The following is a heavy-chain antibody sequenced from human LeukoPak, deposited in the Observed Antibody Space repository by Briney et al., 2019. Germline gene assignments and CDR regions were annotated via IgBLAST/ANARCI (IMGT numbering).Heavy chain of an antibody. CDR1: EFTFSNYA. V-gene: IGHV3-30-3*01. CDR2: ISYGGNTI. CDR3: ARSGGLQKFDY. D-gene: IGHD4-11*01. J-gene: IGHJ4*02. Sequence: GRSLRLSCAASEFTFSNYALHWVRQAPGKGLQWVAVISYGGNTIHYADSVKGRFIISRDTSKNTLYLQMNSLRAEDTAVYYCARSGGLQKFDYWGQGTLVTVSS.